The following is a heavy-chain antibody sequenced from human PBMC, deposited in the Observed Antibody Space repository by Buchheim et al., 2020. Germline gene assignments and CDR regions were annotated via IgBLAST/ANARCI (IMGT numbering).Heavy chain of an antibody. CDR2: IYYSGST. CDR3: VLDDYVWGSYRALL. J-gene: IGHJ1*01. Sequence: QLQLQESGPGLVKPSETLSLTCTVSGGSISSSSYYWGWIRQPPGKGLEWIGSIYYSGSTYYNPSLKSRVNISVASSKNQFSLKLSSVTAADTAVYYCVLDDYVWGSYRALLWGQGTL. D-gene: IGHD3-16*02. V-gene: IGHV4-39*01. CDR1: GGSISSSSYY.